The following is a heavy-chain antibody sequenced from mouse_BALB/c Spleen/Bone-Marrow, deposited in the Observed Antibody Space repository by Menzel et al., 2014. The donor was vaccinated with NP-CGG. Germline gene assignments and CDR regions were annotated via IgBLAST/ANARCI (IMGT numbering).Heavy chain of an antibody. J-gene: IGHJ3*01. Sequence: EVQGVESGPGLVKPSQSLSLTCTVTGYSITSDYAWNWIRQFPGNKLEWMGYISYSGSTSYNPSLKSRISITRDTSKNQFFLQLNSVTTEDTATYHCASPLLFAYWGQGTLVTVSA. CDR3: ASPLLFAY. V-gene: IGHV3-2*02. CDR2: ISYSGST. D-gene: IGHD2-3*01. CDR1: GYSITSDYA.